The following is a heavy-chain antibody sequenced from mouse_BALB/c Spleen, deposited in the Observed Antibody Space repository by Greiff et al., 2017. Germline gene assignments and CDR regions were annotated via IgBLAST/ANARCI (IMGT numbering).Heavy chain of an antibody. CDR2: IWGDGST. Sequence: VHLVESGPGLVAPSQSLSLTCTVSGFSFTSSGVSWVRQPPGTGLEWLGEIWGDGSTNYHSALISRLSISKDNSKSQVFLKLNSLQTDDTATYYCAKEPYAMDYWGQGTSVTVSS. CDR3: AKEPYAMDY. CDR1: GFSFTSSG. J-gene: IGHJ4*01. V-gene: IGHV2-3*01.